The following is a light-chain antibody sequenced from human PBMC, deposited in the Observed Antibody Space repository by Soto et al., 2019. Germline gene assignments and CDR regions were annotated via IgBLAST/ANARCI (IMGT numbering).Light chain of an antibody. V-gene: IGKV3-20*01. CDR2: GAS. Sequence: EIVLTQSPGTLSLSPGERATLSCRASQSVSSSYLAWYQQKPGQAPRLLIYGASSRATGIPDRFSGSGSGTDFTHTVSRLEPEDFALYYCQQYGSSRTFGQGTKVEIK. J-gene: IGKJ1*01. CDR1: QSVSSSY. CDR3: QQYGSSRT.